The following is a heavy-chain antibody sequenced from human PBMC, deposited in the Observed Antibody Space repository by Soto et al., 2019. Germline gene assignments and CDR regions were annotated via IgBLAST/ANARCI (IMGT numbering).Heavy chain of an antibody. CDR3: ARDVPRGYYYESSGYWQDAFDI. CDR1: GYTFTSYG. V-gene: IGHV1-18*04. D-gene: IGHD3-22*01. J-gene: IGHJ3*02. Sequence: ASVKVSCKASGYTFTSYGISWVRQAPGQGLEWMGWISAYNGNTNYAQKLQGRVTMTTDTSTSTAYMELRSLRSDDTDVYYCARDVPRGYYYESSGYWQDAFDIWGQGKMVTVSS. CDR2: ISAYNGNT.